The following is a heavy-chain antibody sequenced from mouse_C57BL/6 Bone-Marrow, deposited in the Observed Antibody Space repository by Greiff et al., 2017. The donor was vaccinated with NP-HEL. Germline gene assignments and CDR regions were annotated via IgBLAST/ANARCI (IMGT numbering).Heavy chain of an antibody. J-gene: IGHJ3*01. CDR1: EYEFPSHD. CDR2: TPSDGGST. D-gene: IGHD1-2*01. CDR3: ARHGDYGFLFAY. Sequence: EVKLVESGGFFVQPGESLKLSCESNEYEFPSHDMSWVRKTPEKRLELVAATPSDGGSTYYPDTMERRFIISRDNTKKTLYLQMSSLGSEDTALYYCARHGDYGFLFAYWGQGALVTVSA. V-gene: IGHV5-2*01.